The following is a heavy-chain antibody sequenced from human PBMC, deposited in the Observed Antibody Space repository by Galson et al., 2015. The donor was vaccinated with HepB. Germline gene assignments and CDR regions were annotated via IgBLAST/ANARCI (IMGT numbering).Heavy chain of an antibody. CDR2: IKQDGSQK. J-gene: IGHJ4*02. CDR1: GFTFSKYW. Sequence: LRLSCAASGFTFSKYWMSWVRQAPGKGLEWVANIKQDGSQKNYIDSVKGRFTISRDNAKNLLFLQMNSLRAEDTAVYYCARDGPAATDDLDYWGQGTLVTVSS. V-gene: IGHV3-7*03. D-gene: IGHD2-15*01. CDR3: ARDGPAATDDLDY.